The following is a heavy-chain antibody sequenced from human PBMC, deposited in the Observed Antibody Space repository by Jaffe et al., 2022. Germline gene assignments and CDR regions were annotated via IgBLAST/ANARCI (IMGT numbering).Heavy chain of an antibody. Sequence: QVQLVQSGAEVKKPGSSVKVSCKASGGTFSSYTISWVRQAPGQGLEWMGRIIPILGIANYAQKFQGRVTITADKSTSTAYMELSSLRSEDTAVYYCARELGRYYDSSTINWFDPWGQGTLVTVSS. CDR1: GGTFSSYT. CDR3: ARELGRYYDSSTINWFDP. D-gene: IGHD3-22*01. V-gene: IGHV1-69*08. J-gene: IGHJ5*02. CDR2: IIPILGIA.